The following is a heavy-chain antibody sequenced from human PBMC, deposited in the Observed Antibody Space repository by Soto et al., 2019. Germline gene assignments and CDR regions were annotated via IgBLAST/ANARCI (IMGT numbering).Heavy chain of an antibody. J-gene: IGHJ4*02. CDR1: GYTFTNYY. V-gene: IGHV1-46*01. D-gene: IGHD6-13*01. CDR3: ARGLAAGDY. Sequence: QVQLVQSGAEVKNPGASVKVSCKASGYTFTNYYIHWVRQAPGQGLEWMAIINPSGGSTNYAQKFQGRVTLARDTFTSTVDMELSSLRSEDTAIYYCARGLAAGDYWGQGTLVTVSS. CDR2: INPSGGST.